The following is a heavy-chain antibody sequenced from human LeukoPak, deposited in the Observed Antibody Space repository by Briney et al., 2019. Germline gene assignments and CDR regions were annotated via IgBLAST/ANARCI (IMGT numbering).Heavy chain of an antibody. Sequence: GGSLRLSCAAPGFTFSDYWMHWVRQVPGKGLVWVSRINSGGSRTTYADSVKGRFTISRDNAKNTLYLQMDSLRAEDTGVYYCARSNQADDYWGQGTLVTVSS. CDR3: ARSNQADDY. CDR2: INSGGSRT. V-gene: IGHV3-74*01. CDR1: GFTFSDYW. D-gene: IGHD1-14*01. J-gene: IGHJ4*02.